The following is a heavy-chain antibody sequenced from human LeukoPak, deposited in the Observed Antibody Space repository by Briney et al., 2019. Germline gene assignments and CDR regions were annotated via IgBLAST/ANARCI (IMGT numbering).Heavy chain of an antibody. CDR3: ARDLSGGRSY. V-gene: IGHV4-39*02. D-gene: IGHD3-16*01. CDR2: ISYSGKT. Sequence: PSETLSLTCTVSGDSISRSAFYWGWIRQPPGKGLEWIASISYSGKTLYNPSLQTRVTISVDTSKNQFSLKLSSVTAADAAIYYCARDLSGGRSYWGRGTVVTVSS. J-gene: IGHJ4*02. CDR1: GDSISRSAFY.